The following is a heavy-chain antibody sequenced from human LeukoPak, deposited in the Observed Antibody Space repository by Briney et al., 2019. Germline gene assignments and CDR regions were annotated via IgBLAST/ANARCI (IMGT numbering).Heavy chain of an antibody. CDR3: ATDRIAVAGQWDY. CDR1: GYTFTGYY. V-gene: IGHV1-2*02. J-gene: IGHJ4*02. D-gene: IGHD6-19*01. CDR2: INPNSGGT. Sequence: ASVKVSCKASGYTFTGYYMHWVRQAPGQGLEWMGWINPNSGGTNYAQKFQGRVTMTRDTSISTAYMELSSLRSEDTAVYYCATDRIAVAGQWDYWGQGTLVTVSS.